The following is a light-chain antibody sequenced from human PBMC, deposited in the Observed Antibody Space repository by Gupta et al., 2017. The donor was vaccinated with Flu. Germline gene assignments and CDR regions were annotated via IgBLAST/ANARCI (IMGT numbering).Light chain of an antibody. V-gene: IGLV1-36*01. CDR3: AAWDDTRNGYV. J-gene: IGLJ1*01. CDR1: SSNIETNA. CDR2: YND. Sequence: QSVLTQPPSVSAPPGQRVTISCSGSSSNIETNAVNWYQHVPGKAPTLLIYYNDLLSSGVSDRFSGSKSGTSASLAITGLQSEDEGDYSCAAWDDTRNGYVFGTGTKVTVL.